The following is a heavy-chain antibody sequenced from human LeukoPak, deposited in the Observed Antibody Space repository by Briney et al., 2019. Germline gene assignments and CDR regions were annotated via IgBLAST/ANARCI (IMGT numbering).Heavy chain of an antibody. D-gene: IGHD6-13*01. J-gene: IGHJ4*02. CDR2: ISGSSTYI. V-gene: IGHV3-21*01. CDR3: ARESIAAAGTDY. Sequence: NTGGSLRLSCAASGFTFSNYNMNWVRQAPGKGLEWVSSISGSSTYIYYADSVKGRFTISRDNSENTLYLQMNSLRAEDTAVYYCARESIAAAGTDYWGQGTLVTVSS. CDR1: GFTFSNYN.